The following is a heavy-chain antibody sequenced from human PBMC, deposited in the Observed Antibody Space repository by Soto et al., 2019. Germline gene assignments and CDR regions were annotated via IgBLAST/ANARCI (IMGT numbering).Heavy chain of an antibody. CDR3: ARLKYSSSWDDAFDI. J-gene: IGHJ3*02. Sequence: QVQLQESGPGLVKPSQTLSLTCTVSGGSISSGGYYWSWIRQHPGKGLEWIGYIYYSGSTYYNPSLKSRVTISVNTSKNQFSLKLSSVTAADTAVYYCARLKYSSSWDDAFDIWGQGTMVTVSS. V-gene: IGHV4-31*03. CDR1: GGSISSGGYY. CDR2: IYYSGST. D-gene: IGHD6-6*01.